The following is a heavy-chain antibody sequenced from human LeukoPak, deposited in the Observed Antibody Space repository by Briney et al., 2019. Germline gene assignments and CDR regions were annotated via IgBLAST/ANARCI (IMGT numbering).Heavy chain of an antibody. CDR3: AKDGQQQLARRTWFDP. J-gene: IGHJ5*02. D-gene: IGHD6-13*01. CDR2: ISGSGGST. V-gene: IGHV3-23*01. CDR1: GFTFSSYA. Sequence: GGSLRLSCAASGFTFSSYAMSWVRQAPEKGLEWVSAISGSGGSTYYADSVKGRFTISRDNSKNTLYLQMNSLRAEDTAVYYCAKDGQQQLARRTWFDPWGQGTLVTVSS.